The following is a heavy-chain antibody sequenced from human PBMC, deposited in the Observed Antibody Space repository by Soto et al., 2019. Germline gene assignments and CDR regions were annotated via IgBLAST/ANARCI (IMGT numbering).Heavy chain of an antibody. Sequence: QVQLVESGGGLVKPGGSLRLSCAASGFTFSDYYMSWIRQAPGKGLEWVSYISSSSSYTNYADSVKGRFTISRDNAKNSQYLQMNSLRAEDTAVYYCARGYCSGGSCYPSDYWGQGTLVTVSS. CDR3: ARGYCSGGSCYPSDY. CDR2: ISSSSSYT. J-gene: IGHJ4*02. CDR1: GFTFSDYY. V-gene: IGHV3-11*06. D-gene: IGHD2-15*01.